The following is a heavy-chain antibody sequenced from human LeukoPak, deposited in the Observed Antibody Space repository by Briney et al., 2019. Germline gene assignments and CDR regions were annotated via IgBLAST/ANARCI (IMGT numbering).Heavy chain of an antibody. V-gene: IGHV3-74*01. CDR3: ARDQSAGYSGSASSSWGRLGG. J-gene: IGHJ4*02. CDR2: INSDGKTT. CDR1: GFTFSSYW. D-gene: IGHD6-13*01. Sequence: GGSLRLSCAASGFTFSSYWMHWVRQVPGKGLVWVSRINSDGKTTTYADSVKGRFTISRDNAKSTLYLQMNSLRAEDTAVYYCARDQSAGYSGSASSSWGRLGGWGQGTLVTVSS.